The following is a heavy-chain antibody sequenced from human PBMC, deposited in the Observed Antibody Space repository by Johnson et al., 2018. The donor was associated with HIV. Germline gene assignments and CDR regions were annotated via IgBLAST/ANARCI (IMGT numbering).Heavy chain of an antibody. J-gene: IGHJ3*01. CDR3: ARDGRDLVTRGGFDV. D-gene: IGHD5-18*01. CDR1: GFTFSSYA. CDR2: ISYDGSNK. Sequence: QVQLVESGGGLIQPGRSLRLSCAASGFTFSSYAMHWVRQAPGKGLEWVAVISYDGSNKYYADSVKGRFTISRDNSKNTLYLQMNSLRPEDTAVYYCARDGRDLVTRGGFDVWGPGTVVTVSS. V-gene: IGHV3-30*04.